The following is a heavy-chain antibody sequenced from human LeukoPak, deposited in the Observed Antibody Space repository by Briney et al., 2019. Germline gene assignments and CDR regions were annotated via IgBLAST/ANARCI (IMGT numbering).Heavy chain of an antibody. Sequence: GGSLRLSCAASGFTFSSYGMHWVRQAPGKGLEWVAFIRYDGSNKYYADSVKDRFTISRDNSKNTLYLQMNSLRAEDTAVYYCANDGTRGYTRPTDYWGQGTLVTVSS. V-gene: IGHV3-30*02. D-gene: IGHD5-18*01. CDR2: IRYDGSNK. J-gene: IGHJ4*02. CDR1: GFTFSSYG. CDR3: ANDGTRGYTRPTDY.